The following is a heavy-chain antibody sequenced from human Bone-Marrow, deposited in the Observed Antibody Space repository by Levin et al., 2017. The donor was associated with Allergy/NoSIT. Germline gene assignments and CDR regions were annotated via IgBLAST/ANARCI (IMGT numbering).Heavy chain of an antibody. CDR1: GYTFTSYY. CDR2: INPSGGST. J-gene: IGHJ5*02. CDR3: ARGEEMDGYSSSWYRKPGGS. D-gene: IGHD6-13*01. V-gene: IGHV1-46*01. Sequence: GESLKISCKASGYTFTSYYMHWVRQAPGQGLEWMGIINPSGGSTSYAQKFQGRVTMTRDTSTSTVYMELSSLRSEDTAVYYCARGEEMDGYSSSWYRKPGGSWGQGTLVTVSS.